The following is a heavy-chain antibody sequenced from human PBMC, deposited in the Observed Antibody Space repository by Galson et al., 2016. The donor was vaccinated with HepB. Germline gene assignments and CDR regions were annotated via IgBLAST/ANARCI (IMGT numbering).Heavy chain of an antibody. CDR1: GVSISSGGYY. V-gene: IGHV4-31*03. CDR3: ARVGGYYYNMDV. D-gene: IGHD3-16*01. Sequence: TLSLTCSVSGVSISSGGYYWSWIRQHPGTGLEWIGYIYSSGSTYYNPSVKSRVTISVDTSKNQLSLKLSSVTAADTAVYYCARVGGYYYNMDVWGKGTTVTVSS. CDR2: IYSSGST. J-gene: IGHJ6*03.